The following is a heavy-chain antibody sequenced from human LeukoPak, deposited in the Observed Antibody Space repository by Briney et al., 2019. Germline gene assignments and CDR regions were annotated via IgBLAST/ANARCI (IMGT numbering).Heavy chain of an antibody. CDR2: IYHSGNT. J-gene: IGHJ4*02. D-gene: IGHD3-16*01. CDR1: GSSISSGYY. CDR3: AGADWGKFDY. Sequence: SETLSLTCAVSGSSISSGYYWGWIRQPPGKGLEWIGSIYHSGNTYYNPSLKSRVTISVDTSKNQFSLELSSVAAADTAVYYCAGADWGKFDYWGQGTLVTVSS. V-gene: IGHV4-38-2*01.